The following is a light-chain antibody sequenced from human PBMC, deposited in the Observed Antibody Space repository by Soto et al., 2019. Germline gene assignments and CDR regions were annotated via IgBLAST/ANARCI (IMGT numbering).Light chain of an antibody. V-gene: IGLV7-46*01. Sequence: VVTQEPSLTVSPGGTVTLTCGSSTGAVTSGHYPYWFQQKPGQAPRTLIYDTSNKHSWTPARFSGSLLGGKAALTLSGAQPEDEAEYYCLLSYSGARPVVFGGGTKLTVL. CDR3: LLSYSGARPVV. CDR2: DTS. CDR1: TGAVTSGHY. J-gene: IGLJ2*01.